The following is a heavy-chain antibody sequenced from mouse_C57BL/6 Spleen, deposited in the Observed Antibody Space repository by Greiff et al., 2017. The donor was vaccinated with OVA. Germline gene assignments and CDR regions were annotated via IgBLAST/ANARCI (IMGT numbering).Heavy chain of an antibody. CDR3: APYDYDSWFAY. CDR2: IHPNSGST. J-gene: IGHJ3*01. CDR1: GYTFTSYW. D-gene: IGHD2-4*01. Sequence: QVQLKQSGAELVKPGASVKLSCKASGYTFTSYWMHWVKQRPGQGLEWIGMIHPNSGSTNYNEKFKSKATLTVDKSSSTAYMQLSSLTSEDSAVYYCAPYDYDSWFAYWGQGTLVTVSA. V-gene: IGHV1-64*01.